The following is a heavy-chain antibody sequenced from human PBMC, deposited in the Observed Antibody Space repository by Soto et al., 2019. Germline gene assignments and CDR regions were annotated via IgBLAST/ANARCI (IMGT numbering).Heavy chain of an antibody. CDR2: INHSGST. J-gene: IGHJ4*02. V-gene: IGHV4-34*01. Sequence: QVQLQQWGAGLLKPSETLSLTCAVYGGSFSGYYWSWIRQPPGKGLEWIGEINHSGSTNYNPSLKSRVTISVDTSKNQFSLKLSSVTAADTAVYYCARLWDRSSNDYWGQGTLVPVSS. CDR3: ARLWDRSSNDY. CDR1: GGSFSGYY. D-gene: IGHD6-6*01.